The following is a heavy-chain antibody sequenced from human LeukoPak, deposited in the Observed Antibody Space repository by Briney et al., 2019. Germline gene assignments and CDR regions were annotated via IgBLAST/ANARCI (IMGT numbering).Heavy chain of an antibody. J-gene: IGHJ4*02. V-gene: IGHV4-38-2*02. D-gene: IGHD1/OR15-1a*01. CDR1: GYSISRGYY. CDR3: ATDRRGNNHDHDN. Sequence: PSETLSLTCGVSGYSISRGYYWGWIRQPPGKGLEWIGSIHHGGTTYYNPSLKSRVTILVDTPKNEVSLKLSSVTAADTAVYHCATDRRGNNHDHDNWGQGTLVTVSS. CDR2: IHHGGTT.